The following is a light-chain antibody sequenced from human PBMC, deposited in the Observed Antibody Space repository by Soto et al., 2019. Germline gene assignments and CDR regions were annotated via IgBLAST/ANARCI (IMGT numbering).Light chain of an antibody. Sequence: EIVLTQSPGTLSLSPGERATLSCRASQSVNSGYLAWYQHTPGQAPRLLIYDTSTKATGIPDRFSGRGSGTDLTLPISGLEPEDFAGFYCQLYCSSPRTFGQGTKVEIK. CDR3: QLYCSSPRT. CDR2: DTS. CDR1: QSVNSGY. V-gene: IGKV3-20*01. J-gene: IGKJ1*01.